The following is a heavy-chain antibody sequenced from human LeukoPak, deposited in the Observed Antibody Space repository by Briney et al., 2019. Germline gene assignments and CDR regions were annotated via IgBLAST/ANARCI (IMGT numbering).Heavy chain of an antibody. J-gene: IGHJ4*02. Sequence: PGGSLRLSCAASGFTFDDSAMHWVRQAPGKGLEWVSGISWSSDNLGYADSVKGRFTISRDNAKKSLYLEMNGLRAEDTAMYYCVKDLGFGMIVPRGFHYWGQGTLVSVSS. CDR2: ISWSSDNL. CDR3: VKDLGFGMIVPRGFHY. D-gene: IGHD3-22*01. CDR1: GFTFDDSA. V-gene: IGHV3-9*01.